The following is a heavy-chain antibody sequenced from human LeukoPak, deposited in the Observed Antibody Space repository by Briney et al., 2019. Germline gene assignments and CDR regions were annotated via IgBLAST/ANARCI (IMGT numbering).Heavy chain of an antibody. V-gene: IGHV7-4-1*02. D-gene: IGHD3-22*01. J-gene: IGHJ5*02. CDR3: ARGFVGYDSSGTTHWFDP. CDR2: INTNTGNP. CDR1: GYTFTSYA. Sequence: ASVKVSCKASGYTFTSYAMNWVRQAPGQGLEWMGWINTNTGNPTYAQGFTGRFVFSLDTSVSTAYLQISSLKAEDTAVYYCARGFVGYDSSGTTHWFDPWGQGTLVTVSS.